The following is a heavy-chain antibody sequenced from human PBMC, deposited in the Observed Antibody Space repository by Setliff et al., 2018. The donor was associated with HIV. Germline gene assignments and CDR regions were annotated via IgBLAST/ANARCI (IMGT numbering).Heavy chain of an antibody. CDR1: GGSFSGYY. CDR2: INHSGST. J-gene: IGHJ6*02. CDR3: ARDTLDYYGMDV. Sequence: SETLSLTCAVYGGSFSGYYWSWIRQPPGKGLEWIGEINHSGSTNYNPSLKSRVTISVDTSKNQFSLKLSSVTAADTAVYYCARDTLDYYGMDVWGQGTTVTISS. V-gene: IGHV4-34*01.